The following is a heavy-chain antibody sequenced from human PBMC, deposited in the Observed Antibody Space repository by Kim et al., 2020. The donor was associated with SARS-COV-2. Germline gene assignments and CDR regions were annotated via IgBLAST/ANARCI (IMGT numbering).Heavy chain of an antibody. V-gene: IGHV4-39*01. CDR3: ARRSHCSGGSCYFH. D-gene: IGHD2-15*01. J-gene: IGHJ4*02. Sequence: SETLSLTCTVSGGSISSSSYYWGWIRQPPGKGLEWIGSIYYSGSTYYNPSLKSRVTISVDTSKNQFSLKLSSVTAADTAVYYCARRSHCSGGSCYFHWGQGTLVTVSS. CDR1: GGSISSSSYY. CDR2: IYYSGST.